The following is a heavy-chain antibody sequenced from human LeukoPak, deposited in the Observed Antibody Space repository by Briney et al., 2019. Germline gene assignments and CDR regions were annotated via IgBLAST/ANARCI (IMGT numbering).Heavy chain of an antibody. Sequence: PSETLSLTCTVSGGSINSSSYYWGWIRQPPGKGLEWIGNIYYSGTTYDNPSLKSRVTISVDTSKNQFSLKLSSVTAADTAVYYCARGHLVGGWFKYDAFDIWGQGTMVTVSS. J-gene: IGHJ3*02. CDR3: ARGHLVGGWFKYDAFDI. CDR2: IYYSGTT. V-gene: IGHV4-39*07. CDR1: GGSINSSSYY. D-gene: IGHD6-19*01.